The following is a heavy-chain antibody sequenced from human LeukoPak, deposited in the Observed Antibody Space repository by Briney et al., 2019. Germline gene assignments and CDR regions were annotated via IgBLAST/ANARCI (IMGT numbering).Heavy chain of an antibody. Sequence: GASVKVSCKASGGTFSSYAISWVRQAPGQGLEWMERIIPILGIANYAQKFQGRVTITADKSTSTAYMELSSLRSEDTAVYYCARAAGTWGAVFDYWGQGTLVTVSS. J-gene: IGHJ4*02. V-gene: IGHV1-69*04. CDR2: IIPILGIA. CDR1: GGTFSSYA. CDR3: ARAAGTWGAVFDY. D-gene: IGHD3-16*01.